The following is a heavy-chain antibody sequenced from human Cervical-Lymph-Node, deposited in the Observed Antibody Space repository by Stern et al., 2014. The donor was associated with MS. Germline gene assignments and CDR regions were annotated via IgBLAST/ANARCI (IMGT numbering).Heavy chain of an antibody. V-gene: IGHV3-66*02. D-gene: IGHD2-21*02. J-gene: IGHJ6*02. CDR3: AREGSYCGGDCYPSYYYGMDV. CDR2: IYSGTNT. Sequence: EVQLVESGGNLVQPGGSLRLSCAASGFTVRFNYMNWVRQAPGRGLEWVSLIYSGTNTYYADSVKGRFTISRDDSKNTLYLQMNSLRAEDTAVYYCAREGSYCGGDCYPSYYYGMDVWGPGTTVTVSS. CDR1: GFTVRFNY.